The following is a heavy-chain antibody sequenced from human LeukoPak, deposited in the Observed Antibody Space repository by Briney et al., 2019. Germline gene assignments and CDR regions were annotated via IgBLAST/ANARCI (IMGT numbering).Heavy chain of an antibody. CDR1: GYSISSGYY. CDR3: ARPGYYGSGSYPPYYYYYYMDV. V-gene: IGHV4-38-2*02. J-gene: IGHJ6*03. D-gene: IGHD3-10*01. CDR2: IYHSGST. Sequence: SETLSLTCTVSGYSISSGYYWGWIRQPPGKGLEWIGSIYHSGSTYYNPSLKSRVTISVDTSKNQFSLKLSSVTAADTAVYYCARPGYYGSGSYPPYYYYYYMDVWGKGTTVTISS.